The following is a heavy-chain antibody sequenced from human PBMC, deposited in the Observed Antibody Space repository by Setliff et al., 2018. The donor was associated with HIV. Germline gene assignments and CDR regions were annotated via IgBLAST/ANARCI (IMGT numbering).Heavy chain of an antibody. CDR2: IYSDGST. D-gene: IGHD6-25*01. CDR3: ARSRPYNSALDY. CDR1: GFTVSSSY. J-gene: IGHJ4*02. V-gene: IGHV3-66*02. Sequence: GGSLRLSCEASGFTVSSSYMAWVRQAPGKGLEWVATIYSDGSTYHRDSVKGRFTLSRDNSKNTVYLQVGSLRPDDTAMYYCARSRPYNSALDYWGQGTLVTVSS.